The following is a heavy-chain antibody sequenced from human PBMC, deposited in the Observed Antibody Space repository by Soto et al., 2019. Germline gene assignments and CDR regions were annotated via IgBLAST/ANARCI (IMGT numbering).Heavy chain of an antibody. D-gene: IGHD3-3*01. V-gene: IGHV3-30-3*01. Sequence: QVQLVESGGGVVQPGRSLRLSCAASGFTFSSYAMHWVRQAPGKGLEWVAVISYDGSNKYYADSVKGRFTISRDNSKNTLYLQMNSLRAEDTAVYYCARKQGKIGVVITYYYYYGMDVWGQGTTVTVSS. J-gene: IGHJ6*02. CDR1: GFTFSSYA. CDR2: ISYDGSNK. CDR3: ARKQGKIGVVITYYYYYGMDV.